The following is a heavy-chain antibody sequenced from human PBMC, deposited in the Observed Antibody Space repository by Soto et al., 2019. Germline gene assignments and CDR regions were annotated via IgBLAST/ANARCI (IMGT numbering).Heavy chain of an antibody. V-gene: IGHV3-21*04. CDR1: GFTFSSYS. Sequence: PGGSLRLSCAASGFTFSSYSMNWVRQAPGKGLEWVSSISSSSSYIYYADSVKGRFTISRDNAKNSLYLQMNSLRAEDTAVYYCAKDFGSSGYYLGLDAFDIWGQGTMVTVSS. CDR2: ISSSSSYI. J-gene: IGHJ3*02. CDR3: AKDFGSSGYYLGLDAFDI. D-gene: IGHD3-22*01.